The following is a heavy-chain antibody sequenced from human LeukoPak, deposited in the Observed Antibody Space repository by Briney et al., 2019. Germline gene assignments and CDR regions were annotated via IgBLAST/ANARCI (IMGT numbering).Heavy chain of an antibody. CDR1: GFTVSSNY. J-gene: IGHJ4*02. V-gene: IGHV3-53*01. D-gene: IGHD2-21*02. CDR3: ARGPECGGDCYPYYFDY. CDR2: IYSGGST. Sequence: PGGSLRLSCAASGFTVSSNYMSWVRQAPGKGLEWVSVIYSGGSTYYADSVKGRFTISRDNSKNTLYLQMNSLRAEDTAVYYCARGPECGGDCYPYYFDYWGQGTLVTVSS.